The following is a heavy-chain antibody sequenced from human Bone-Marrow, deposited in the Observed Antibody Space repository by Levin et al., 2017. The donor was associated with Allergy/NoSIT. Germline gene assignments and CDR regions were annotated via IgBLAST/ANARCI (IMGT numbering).Heavy chain of an antibody. V-gene: IGHV4-59*01. CDR3: ARTPGSRHYMDG. D-gene: IGHD7-27*01. J-gene: IGHJ6*03. CDR1: GGSISSYY. CDR2: IYYSGST. Sequence: GSLRLSCTVSGGSISSYYWSWIRQPPGKGLEWIGYIYYSGSTTYNPSLKSRVTISVDRSKNQFSLNLSSVTAADTALYYCARTPGSRHYMDGWAKGTTVTVSS.